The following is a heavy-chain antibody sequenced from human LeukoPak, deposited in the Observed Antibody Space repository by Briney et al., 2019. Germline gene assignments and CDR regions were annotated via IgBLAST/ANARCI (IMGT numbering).Heavy chain of an antibody. CDR1: GFTFTSYA. CDR2: ISGSGGST. Sequence: PGGSLRLSCAASGFTFTSYAMNWGRQAPGKGVECVSAISGSGGSTYYADSVKGRFTVSRDNSEHTLFLQMNSMRAEDTAIYYCAKDTDVVVPEYFQYWGQGTLVTVSS. J-gene: IGHJ1*01. V-gene: IGHV3-23*01. D-gene: IGHD2-15*01. CDR3: AKDTDVVVPEYFQY.